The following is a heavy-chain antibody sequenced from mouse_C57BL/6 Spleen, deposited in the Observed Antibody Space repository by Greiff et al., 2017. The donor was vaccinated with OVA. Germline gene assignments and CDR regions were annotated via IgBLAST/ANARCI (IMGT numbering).Heavy chain of an antibody. Sequence: VQLQQSGAELMKPGASVKLSCKATGYTFTGYWIEWVKQRPGHGLEWIGEILPGSGDTNYNEKFKGKATFTADTSSNTAYMELSSLTTEDSAIYYCASCVNYYDGSGFDYWGQGTLLTVSA. CDR1: GYTFTGYW. J-gene: IGHJ3*01. CDR2: ILPGSGDT. V-gene: IGHV1-9*01. D-gene: IGHD1-1*01. CDR3: ASCVNYYDGSGFDY.